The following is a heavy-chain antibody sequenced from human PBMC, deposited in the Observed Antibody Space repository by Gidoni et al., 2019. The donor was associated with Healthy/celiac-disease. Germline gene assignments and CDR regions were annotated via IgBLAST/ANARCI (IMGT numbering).Heavy chain of an antibody. CDR1: GFTFDDYA. V-gene: IGHV3-9*01. Sequence: EVQLVESGGGLVQPGRSLRLSCAASGFTFDDYAMHWVRQAPGKGLEWVSGISWNSGSIGYADSVKGRFTISRDNAKNSLYLQMNSLRAEDTALYYCAKDATYYDSSGYYRGGAFDIWGQGTMVTVSS. D-gene: IGHD3-22*01. CDR3: AKDATYYDSSGYYRGGAFDI. J-gene: IGHJ3*02. CDR2: ISWNSGSI.